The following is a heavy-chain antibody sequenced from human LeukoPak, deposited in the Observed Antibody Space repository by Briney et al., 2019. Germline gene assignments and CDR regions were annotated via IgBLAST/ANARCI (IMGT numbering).Heavy chain of an antibody. CDR2: INSDGSFT. Sequence: PGGSLRLSCAASGFTFSSYWMHWVRQAAGKGLVWVSRINSDGSFTSYADSVKGRFTISRDNAKNTLYLQMNSLRAEDTAVYYCARGLRHASNCGGDCYACDYWGQGTLVTVSS. D-gene: IGHD2-21*02. CDR3: ARGLRHASNCGGDCYACDY. J-gene: IGHJ4*02. V-gene: IGHV3-74*01. CDR1: GFTFSSYW.